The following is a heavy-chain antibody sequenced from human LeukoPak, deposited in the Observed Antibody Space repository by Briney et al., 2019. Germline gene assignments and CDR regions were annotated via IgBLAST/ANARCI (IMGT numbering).Heavy chain of an antibody. CDR2: IYTSGST. CDR3: ARMVRWLQSDY. V-gene: IGHV4-61*02. CDR1: GGSISSGSYY. D-gene: IGHD5-24*01. Sequence: SQTLSLTCTVSGGSISSGSYYWSWIRQPAGKGLEWIGRIYTSGSTNYNPSLKSRVTISVDTFKNQFSLKLSSVTAADTAVYYCARMVRWLQSDYWGQGTLVTVSS. J-gene: IGHJ4*02.